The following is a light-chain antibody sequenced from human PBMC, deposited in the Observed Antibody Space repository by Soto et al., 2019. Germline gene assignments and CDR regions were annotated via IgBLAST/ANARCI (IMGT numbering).Light chain of an antibody. V-gene: IGKV3-15*01. CDR1: QSVASN. J-gene: IGKJ2*01. CDR2: GAS. CDR3: QQYHNWPPQYT. Sequence: EIVMTQSPASLSGSPGDGATLSCRASQSVASNVAWYQQKPGQGPRLLIHGASTRALGVPARFSGSGSGTDFTLTISSLQSEDFAVYYCQQYHNWPPQYTFGQGTKLQIK.